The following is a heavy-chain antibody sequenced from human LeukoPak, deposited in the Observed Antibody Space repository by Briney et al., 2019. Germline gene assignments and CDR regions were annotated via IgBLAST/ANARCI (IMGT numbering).Heavy chain of an antibody. CDR2: MNPNSGNT. D-gene: IGHD3-10*01. CDR1: GYTFTTYD. V-gene: IGHV1-8*01. Sequence: GPSVKVSCKASGYTFTTYDLNWVRQATGQGLEWMGWMNPNSGNTGYAQKFQGRVTMTRNTSISTAYMELNNLTSEDTAVYYCARRIRGAPTDHWGQGTLVTVSS. CDR3: ARRIRGAPTDH. J-gene: IGHJ4*02.